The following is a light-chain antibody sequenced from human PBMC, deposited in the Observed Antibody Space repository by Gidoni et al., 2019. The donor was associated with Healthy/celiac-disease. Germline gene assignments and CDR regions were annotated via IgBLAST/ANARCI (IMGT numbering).Light chain of an antibody. Sequence: LQMTQSPSSLSASLGDRVTITFRESQSIRSYLNWYQQNLGKAPKLLIYAASSLHSGVTSRFNGRGSGADFTSTISRLQHEDFATNYCQQSYYTPPYTLGQGTKLEIK. CDR2: AAS. V-gene: IGKV1-39*01. CDR3: QQSYYTPPYT. CDR1: QSIRSY. J-gene: IGKJ2*01.